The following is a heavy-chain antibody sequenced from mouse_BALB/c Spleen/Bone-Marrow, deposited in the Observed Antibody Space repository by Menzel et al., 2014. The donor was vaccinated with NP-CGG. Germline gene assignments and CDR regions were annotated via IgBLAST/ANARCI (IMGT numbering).Heavy chain of an antibody. CDR3: AGRGDYSYAMDY. V-gene: IGHV1-80*01. D-gene: IGHD2-4*01. Sequence: VQLQQSGAELVRPGPSVKISCKSSGYSFSNYWMNWMKQRPGQGLEWIGQIYPGDGDTNYNGKFKGKATLTADKSSSTAYMQLSSLTSEDSAVYFCAGRGDYSYAMDYWGQGTSVTVSS. J-gene: IGHJ4*01. CDR1: GYSFSNYW. CDR2: IYPGDGDT.